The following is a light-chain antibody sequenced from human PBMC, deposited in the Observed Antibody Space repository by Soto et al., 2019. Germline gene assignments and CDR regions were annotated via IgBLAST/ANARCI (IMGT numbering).Light chain of an antibody. V-gene: IGKV1-9*01. CDR3: QQVNSFPPFT. Sequence: DIQLTQSPSFLSASVGDRVTITCRASQDISSSLAWYQQKPGKAPKILMYAASSLESWVPSRFSGSGSGTEFTLTLSSLQPDDFATYYCQQVNSFPPFTFGGGTTVEIK. CDR2: AAS. CDR1: QDISSS. J-gene: IGKJ4*01.